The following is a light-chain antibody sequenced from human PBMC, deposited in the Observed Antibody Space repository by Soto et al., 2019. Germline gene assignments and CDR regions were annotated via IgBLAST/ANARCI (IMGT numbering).Light chain of an antibody. Sequence: DIQMTQSPSSVSASVGDRVTITCRASQGVSSWVAWYQLKPGKAPNLLIYAASSLQSGVPSRFSASGSGTDFTLTLSSLQPEDFATYYCQQADSFPFTFGPGTTVDIK. CDR2: AAS. CDR1: QGVSSW. CDR3: QQADSFPFT. J-gene: IGKJ3*01. V-gene: IGKV1-12*01.